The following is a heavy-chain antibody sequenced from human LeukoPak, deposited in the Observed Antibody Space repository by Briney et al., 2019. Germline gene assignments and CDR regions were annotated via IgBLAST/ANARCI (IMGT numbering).Heavy chain of an antibody. D-gene: IGHD2-15*01. V-gene: IGHV1-2*02. CDR2: INPNSGGT. CDR3: ARAIDVAATPDY. CDR1: GYTFTAYY. J-gene: IGHJ4*02. Sequence: ASVKVSCKASGYTFTAYYMHWVRQAPGQGREWMGWINPNSGGTDYAQKFQGRVTMTRDTSITTAYMELSRLRSDDTAVYYCARAIDVAATPDYWGQGSLVTVSS.